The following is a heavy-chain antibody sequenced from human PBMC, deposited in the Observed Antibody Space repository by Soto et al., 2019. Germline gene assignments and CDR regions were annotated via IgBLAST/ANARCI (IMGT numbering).Heavy chain of an antibody. D-gene: IGHD4-17*01. V-gene: IGHV4-38-2*01. J-gene: IGHJ4*02. CDR2: IYQSGST. Sequence: SETLSLTCAVSGHSISSAYNWGWFRQPPGKGLEWLGTIYQSGSTYYNPSLKSRVTISVDTSKNQFSLKLRSVTAADTAVYFCARLTVTHEYDYWGQGTLVTVSS. CDR3: ARLTVTHEYDY. CDR1: GHSISSAYN.